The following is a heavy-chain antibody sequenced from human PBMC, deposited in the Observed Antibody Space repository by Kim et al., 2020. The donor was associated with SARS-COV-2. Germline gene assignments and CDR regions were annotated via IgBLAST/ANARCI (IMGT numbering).Heavy chain of an antibody. Sequence: TTYARKFQGRVTITGDTSISTAYMELGRLRSDDTAVYYCARGYSSTWSDHWGQGTLVTVSS. CDR2: T. CDR3: ARGYSSTWSDH. J-gene: IGHJ5*02. D-gene: IGHD6-13*01. V-gene: IGHV1-2*02.